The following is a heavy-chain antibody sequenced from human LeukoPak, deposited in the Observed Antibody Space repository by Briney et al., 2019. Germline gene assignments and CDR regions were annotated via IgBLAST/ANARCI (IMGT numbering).Heavy chain of an antibody. J-gene: IGHJ4*02. CDR1: GGSISSYY. Sequence: PSETLSLTCTVSGGSISSYYWSWIRQPPRKGLEWIGYIYYSGSTNYNPSLKSRVTISVDTSKNQFSLKLSSVTAADTAVYYCARGGGLVKIDYWGQGTLVTVSS. CDR2: IYYSGST. D-gene: IGHD3-9*01. CDR3: ARGGGLVKIDY. V-gene: IGHV4-59*01.